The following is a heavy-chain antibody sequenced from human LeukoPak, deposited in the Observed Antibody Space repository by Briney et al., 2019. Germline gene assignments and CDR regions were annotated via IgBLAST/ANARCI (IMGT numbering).Heavy chain of an antibody. J-gene: IGHJ4*02. CDR2: ISSSGSTI. CDR3: AKDSGWILFDD. D-gene: IGHD2-2*03. CDR1: GFTFSGYY. Sequence: GGSLRLSCAASGFTFSGYYMSWIRQAPGKGLEWVSYISSSGSTIYYADSVKGRFTISRDNSKNTVYLQMSSLRADDTAVYYCAKDSGWILFDDWGQGTLVTVSS. V-gene: IGHV3-11*01.